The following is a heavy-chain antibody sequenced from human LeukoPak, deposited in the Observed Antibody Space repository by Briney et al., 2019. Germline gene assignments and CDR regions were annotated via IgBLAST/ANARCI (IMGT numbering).Heavy chain of an antibody. CDR3: ARAGLFYYMDV. D-gene: IGHD3-10*01. CDR2: ISADSGDT. V-gene: IGHV1-18*01. J-gene: IGHJ6*03. Sequence: ASVKVSCKASGYSFTSYGISWVRQAPGQGLEWVGWISADSGDTICAQRFQGRVTMTTDTSTSTAYMELRSLRSDGTAVYYCARAGLFYYMDVWGKGTTVTVSS. CDR1: GYSFTSYG.